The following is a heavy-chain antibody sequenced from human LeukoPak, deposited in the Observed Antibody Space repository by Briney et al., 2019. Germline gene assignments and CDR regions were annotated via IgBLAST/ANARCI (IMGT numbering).Heavy chain of an antibody. Sequence: SVKVSCKASGGTFSSYAISWARQAPGQGLEWMGGIIPIFGTANYAQKFQGRVTITADESTSTAYMELSSLRSEDTAVYYCATKWFYGSGSYYNPLVYWGQGTLVTVSS. V-gene: IGHV1-69*13. CDR3: ATKWFYGSGSYYNPLVY. D-gene: IGHD3-10*01. CDR1: GGTFSSYA. CDR2: IIPIFGTA. J-gene: IGHJ4*02.